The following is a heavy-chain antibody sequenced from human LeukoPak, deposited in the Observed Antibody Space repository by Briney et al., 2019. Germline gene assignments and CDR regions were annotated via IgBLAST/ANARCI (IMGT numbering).Heavy chain of an antibody. CDR3: ARGGAVFGVDRPYYYYMDV. D-gene: IGHD3-3*01. CDR2: IIPIFGTA. J-gene: IGHJ6*03. CDR1: GYTFTSYG. Sequence: SVKVSCKASGYTFTSYGISWVRQAPGQGLEWMGGIIPIFGTANYAQKFQGRVTITMDESTSTAYMELSSLRSEDTAVYYCARGGAVFGVDRPYYYYMDVWGKGTTVTVSS. V-gene: IGHV1-69*05.